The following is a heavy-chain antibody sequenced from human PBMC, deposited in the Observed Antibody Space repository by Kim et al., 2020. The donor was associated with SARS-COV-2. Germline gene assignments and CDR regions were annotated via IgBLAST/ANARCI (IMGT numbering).Heavy chain of an antibody. J-gene: IGHJ4*02. CDR2: T. Sequence: TYYADSVKGRFTISRDNSKNTLYLQMNSLRAEDTAVYYCAKRQWLGHFDYWGQGTLVTVSS. CDR3: AKRQWLGHFDY. D-gene: IGHD6-19*01. V-gene: IGHV3-23*01.